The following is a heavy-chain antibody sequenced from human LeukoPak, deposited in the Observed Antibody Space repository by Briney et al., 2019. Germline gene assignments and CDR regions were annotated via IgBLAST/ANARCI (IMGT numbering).Heavy chain of an antibody. CDR3: ARGYCYDSGPDAFDI. CDR1: GFTFSSYA. V-gene: IGHV3-30-3*01. Sequence: PGGSLRLSCAASGFTFSSYAMHWVRQAPGKGLEWVAVISYNGSNKYYADSVKGRFTISRDNSKNTLYLQMNSLRAEDTAVYYCARGYCYDSGPDAFDIWGQGTMVTVSS. J-gene: IGHJ3*02. D-gene: IGHD3-22*01. CDR2: ISYNGSNK.